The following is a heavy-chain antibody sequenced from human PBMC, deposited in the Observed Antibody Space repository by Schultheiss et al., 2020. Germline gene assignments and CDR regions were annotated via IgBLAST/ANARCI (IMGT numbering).Heavy chain of an antibody. CDR3: ARALKFGELLPYYYGMDV. CDR1: GGSFSGYY. J-gene: IGHJ6*02. Sequence: SETLSLTCAVYGGSFSGYYWSWIRQPAGKGLEWIGRIYTSGSTNYNPSLKSRVTISVDTSKNQFSLKLSSVTAADTAVYYCARALKFGELLPYYYGMDVWGQGTTVTVSS. CDR2: IYTSGST. D-gene: IGHD3-10*01. V-gene: IGHV4-59*10.